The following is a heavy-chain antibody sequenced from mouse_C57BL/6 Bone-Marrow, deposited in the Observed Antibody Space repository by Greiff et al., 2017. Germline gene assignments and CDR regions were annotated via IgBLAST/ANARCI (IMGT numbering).Heavy chain of an antibody. J-gene: IGHJ4*01. V-gene: IGHV1-22*01. Sequence: VQLQQSGPELVKPGASVKMSCKASGYTFTDYNMHWVKQSHGKSLEWIGYINPNSGGTSDNQKFKGKATLTVNKSSSTAYMEIRSLTSEASAVYYCARRGFYYDYDENAMDYWGQGTSVTVSA. CDR3: ARRGFYYDYDENAMDY. CDR2: INPNSGGT. CDR1: GYTFTDYN. D-gene: IGHD2-4*01.